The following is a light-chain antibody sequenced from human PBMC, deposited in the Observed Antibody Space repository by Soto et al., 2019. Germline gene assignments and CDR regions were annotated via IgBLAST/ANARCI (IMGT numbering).Light chain of an antibody. CDR1: QSISTF. CDR2: DAS. Sequence: DIRLTQSPSSLSASLGDRVTITCRASQSISTFLSWYQHRRGEAPRLLIYDASSLQSGVPARFSGGGSGTEFTLTIRSLQPEDLATYYCQQSHSAVWTFGKGTKVEI. J-gene: IGKJ1*01. CDR3: QQSHSAVWT. V-gene: IGKV1-39*01.